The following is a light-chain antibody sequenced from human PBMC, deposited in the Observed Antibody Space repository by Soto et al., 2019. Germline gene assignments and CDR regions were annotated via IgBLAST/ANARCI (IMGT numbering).Light chain of an antibody. CDR1: QSISDS. CDR3: QQYNGYWT. J-gene: IGKJ1*01. Sequence: DIQMTQSPSTLSASVGDRVTITCRASQSISDSLAWYQQKPGKAPKLLIYDASSIKSGVPSRFSGSRSGTEYTLTISSLQPDDFATYYCQQYNGYWTFGQGTKVEIK. CDR2: DAS. V-gene: IGKV1-5*03.